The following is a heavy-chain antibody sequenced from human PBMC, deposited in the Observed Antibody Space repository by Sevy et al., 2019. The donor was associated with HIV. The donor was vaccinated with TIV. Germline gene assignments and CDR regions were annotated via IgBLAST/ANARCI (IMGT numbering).Heavy chain of an antibody. J-gene: IGHJ4*02. Sequence: SETLSLTCTVSGGSISSNNYYWDWIRQPPGKGLEWIGNIYYSGSTYYNPSLKRRLTISVDTSKNHFSLKLSSVTAADTAVYFWARRWAYDSSTPFDYWGQGTLVTVSS. D-gene: IGHD3-22*01. V-gene: IGHV4-39*02. CDR3: ARRWAYDSSTPFDY. CDR2: IYYSGST. CDR1: GGSISSNNYY.